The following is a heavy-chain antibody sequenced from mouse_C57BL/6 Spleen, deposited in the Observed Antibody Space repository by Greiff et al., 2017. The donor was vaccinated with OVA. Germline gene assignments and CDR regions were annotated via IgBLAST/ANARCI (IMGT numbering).Heavy chain of an antibody. Sequence: QVQLQQSGAELVKPGASVKISCKASGYAFSSYWMNWVKQRPGKGLEWIGQIYPGDGDTNYNGKFKGKATLTADKSSITAYMQLSSLTSEDSAVYFCAREETTVVATDYWGQGTTLTVSS. J-gene: IGHJ2*01. D-gene: IGHD1-1*01. CDR2: IYPGDGDT. V-gene: IGHV1-80*01. CDR1: GYAFSSYW. CDR3: AREETTVVATDY.